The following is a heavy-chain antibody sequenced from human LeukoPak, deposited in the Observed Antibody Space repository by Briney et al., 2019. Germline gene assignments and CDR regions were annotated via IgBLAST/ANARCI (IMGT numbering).Heavy chain of an antibody. V-gene: IGHV3-11*04. D-gene: IGHD1-26*01. Sequence: PGGSLRLSCVASGFSLSDYYMSWIRQAPGKGLEWVSYIGSTIYYADSVKGRFTISRDNAKNSLYLQMNSLRAEDTAVYFCARGDIGRQHWGQGTLVTVSS. CDR1: GFSLSDYY. CDR2: IGSTI. CDR3: ARGDIGRQH. J-gene: IGHJ1*01.